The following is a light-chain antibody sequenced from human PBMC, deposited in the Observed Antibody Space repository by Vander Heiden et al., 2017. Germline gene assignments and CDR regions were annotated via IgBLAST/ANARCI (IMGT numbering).Light chain of an antibody. V-gene: IGKV1-39*01. Sequence: DIQMTQSPSSLSASVGDRVTIACRASQSITTYLNWYQHKPGKVPKLLIYAASDLQSGVPSRFSGSGSGTDFTLTISSLQRDDFATYYCQESYSNFQTFGQGTKVEIK. J-gene: IGKJ1*01. CDR2: AAS. CDR1: QSITTY. CDR3: QESYSNFQT.